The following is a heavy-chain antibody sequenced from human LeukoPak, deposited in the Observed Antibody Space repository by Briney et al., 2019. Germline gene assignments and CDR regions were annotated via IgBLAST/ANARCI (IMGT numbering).Heavy chain of an antibody. CDR3: ARGDGSGYYQPHDAFDI. Sequence: ASVKVSCKASGYTFTGYYMHWVRQAPGQGLEWMGWINPNSGGTNYAQKFQGRVTMTRDTSISTAYMELSRLRSDDTAVYYCARGDGSGYYQPHDAFDIWGQGTMVTVSS. D-gene: IGHD3-22*01. CDR2: INPNSGGT. V-gene: IGHV1-2*02. CDR1: GYTFTGYY. J-gene: IGHJ3*02.